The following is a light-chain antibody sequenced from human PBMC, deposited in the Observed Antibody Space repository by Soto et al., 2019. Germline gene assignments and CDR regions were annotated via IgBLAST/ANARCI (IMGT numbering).Light chain of an antibody. J-gene: IGLJ2*01. CDR3: TSYASGSSHVV. CDR2: DVN. V-gene: IGLV2-14*01. CDR1: SSDIGGYDY. Sequence: QSALTQPASVSGSPGQSITLSCTGTSSDIGGYDYVSWYQRHPGKAPKLIIYDVNNRPSGVSNRFSGSKSGITASLTISGLQAEDEADYYYTSYASGSSHVVFGGGTKLTVL.